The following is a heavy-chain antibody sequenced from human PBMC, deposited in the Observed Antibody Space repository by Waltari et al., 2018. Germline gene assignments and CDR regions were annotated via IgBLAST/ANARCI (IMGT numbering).Heavy chain of an antibody. V-gene: IGHV3-74*01. CDR3: AHLLVIATFDTSDV. CDR1: GFTFSSFW. D-gene: IGHD3-22*01. J-gene: IGHJ3*01. CDR2: ISPDGTTT. Sequence: EVQLVESGGNLVQPGGSLRLSCAGSGFTFSSFWMHWVRYAPGKGPVWGSRISPDGTTTNYADSVKGRFTISRDNAKNTVYLQMDSLRADDTAVYYCAHLLVIATFDTSDVWGQGTTVTVSS.